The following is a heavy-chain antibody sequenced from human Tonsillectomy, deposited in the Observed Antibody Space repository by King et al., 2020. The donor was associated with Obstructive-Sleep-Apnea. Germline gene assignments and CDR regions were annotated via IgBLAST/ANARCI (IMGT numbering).Heavy chain of an antibody. CDR2: IKSKTDGGTT. Sequence: VQLVESGGGLVKPGGSLRLSCAASGFTFSNAWMSWVRQAPGKGLEWVGRIKSKTDGGTTDYAAPVKGRFTISRDDSKNTLYLQMNSLKTEDTAVYYCTTLPTYYYDSSGPSMGGIDYWGQGTLVTVSS. CDR3: TTLPTYYYDSSGPSMGGIDY. CDR1: GFTFSNAW. D-gene: IGHD3-22*01. J-gene: IGHJ4*02. V-gene: IGHV3-15*01.